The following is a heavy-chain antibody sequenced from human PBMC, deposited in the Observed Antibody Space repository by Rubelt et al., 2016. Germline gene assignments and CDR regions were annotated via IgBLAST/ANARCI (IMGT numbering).Heavy chain of an antibody. V-gene: IGHV7-4-1*01. CDR1: GGTFSSYA. Sequence: KVSCKASGGTFSSYAISWVRQAPGQGLEWMGWINTNTGNPTYAQGFTGRFVFSLDTSVSTAYLQICSLKAEDTAVYYCARDPGVITNDLDAFDIWGQGTMVTVSS. CDR2: INTNTGNP. CDR3: ARDPGVITNDLDAFDI. J-gene: IGHJ3*02. D-gene: IGHD3-22*01.